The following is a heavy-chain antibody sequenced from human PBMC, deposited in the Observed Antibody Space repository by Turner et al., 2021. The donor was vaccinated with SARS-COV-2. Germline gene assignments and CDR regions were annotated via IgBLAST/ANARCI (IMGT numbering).Heavy chain of an antibody. CDR1: GFTFDDYG. D-gene: IGHD3-10*01. Sequence: EVQLVESGGGVVQPGGSLRLSCAASGFTFDDYGMSWVRQAQGKGLEWVSGINWNGGSTGYADSVKGRFTSSRDNAKNSLYLQMNSLRAEDTALYYCARDRGEGWFGESHYFDYWGQGTLVTVSS. V-gene: IGHV3-20*04. CDR3: ARDRGEGWFGESHYFDY. CDR2: INWNGGST. J-gene: IGHJ4*02.